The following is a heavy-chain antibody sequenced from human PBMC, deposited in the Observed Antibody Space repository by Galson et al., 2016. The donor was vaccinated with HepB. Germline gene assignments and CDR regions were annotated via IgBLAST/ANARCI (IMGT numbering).Heavy chain of an antibody. CDR2: INIDGNSI. Sequence: SLRLSCAASGFTFTNYDIHWVRQAPGTGLVWVSRINIDGNSITYADSVKGRFAISRDNAKNTVHLQMNSLRAEDTAVYYCTRDYYGSHDHWGQGTLVTVSS. D-gene: IGHD3-10*01. V-gene: IGHV3-74*01. CDR3: TRDYYGSHDH. J-gene: IGHJ4*02. CDR1: GFTFTNYD.